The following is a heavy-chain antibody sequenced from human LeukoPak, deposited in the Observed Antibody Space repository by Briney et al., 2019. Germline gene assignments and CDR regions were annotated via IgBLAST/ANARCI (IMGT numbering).Heavy chain of an antibody. Sequence: ASVKVSCKASGYTFTGYYMHWVRQAPGQGLEWMGWINPNSGGTNYAQKFQGRVTTTRDTSISTAYMELSRLRSDDTAVYYCAREDCSSTSCYFPFSGWFDPWGQGTLVTVSS. J-gene: IGHJ5*02. CDR3: AREDCSSTSCYFPFSGWFDP. D-gene: IGHD2-2*01. CDR2: INPNSGGT. CDR1: GYTFTGYY. V-gene: IGHV1-2*02.